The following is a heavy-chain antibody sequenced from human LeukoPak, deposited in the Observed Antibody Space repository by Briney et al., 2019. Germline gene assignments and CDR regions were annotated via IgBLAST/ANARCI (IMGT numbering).Heavy chain of an antibody. Sequence: PGGSLRLSCAASGFRFDDYGMTWVRQAPGKGLEWVSGINRNGISTGYADSVKGRFTISRDNAKNSLYLQMNSLRAEDTALYYCAKDMEIAVAGTIDYWGQGTLVTVSS. V-gene: IGHV3-20*04. CDR2: INRNGIST. CDR3: AKDMEIAVAGTIDY. J-gene: IGHJ4*02. CDR1: GFRFDDYG. D-gene: IGHD6-19*01.